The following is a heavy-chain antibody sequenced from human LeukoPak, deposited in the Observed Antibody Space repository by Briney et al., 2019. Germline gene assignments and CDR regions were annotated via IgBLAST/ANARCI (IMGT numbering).Heavy chain of an antibody. V-gene: IGHV3-30*18. Sequence: GGSLRLSCAASGFTFSSYGMHWVRQAPGKGLEWVAVISYDGSNKYYADSVKGRFTISRDNSKTTLYLQMNSLRAEDTVVYYCAKGRVGATTGDYWGQGTLVTVSS. CDR3: AKGRVGATTGDY. CDR1: GFTFSSYG. J-gene: IGHJ4*02. D-gene: IGHD1-26*01. CDR2: ISYDGSNK.